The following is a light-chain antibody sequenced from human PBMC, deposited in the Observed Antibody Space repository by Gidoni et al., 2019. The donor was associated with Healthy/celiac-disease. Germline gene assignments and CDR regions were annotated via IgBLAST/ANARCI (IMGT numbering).Light chain of an antibody. V-gene: IGKV4-1*01. J-gene: IGKJ1*01. Sequence: DIVMTQSPDSLAGSLGERSTINCKSSRSVLYSSNNKNYLAWYQQKPGQSPKLLIYWASTRESGVPDRFIGSGSGKDFTLTISSLQAEDVAVYYCQQYYSTPWTFXQXTKVEIK. CDR1: RSVLYSSNNKNY. CDR2: WAS. CDR3: QQYYSTPWT.